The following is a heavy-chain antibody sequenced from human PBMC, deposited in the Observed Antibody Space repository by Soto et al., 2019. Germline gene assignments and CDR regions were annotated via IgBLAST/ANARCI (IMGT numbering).Heavy chain of an antibody. CDR2: ISVDGSTK. J-gene: IGHJ4*02. D-gene: IGHD5-12*01. CDR3: AKSRNMGGNDFRVEY. CDR1: GFSFSSYG. V-gene: IGHV3-30*18. Sequence: QVQLVESGGGVVQPGRSLRLSCGASGFSFSSYGMHWVRQAPGKGLEWVAVISVDGSTKDYGDSVKGRFTVSRDNSKNTLYLQMNSLRAEETAVYYCAKSRNMGGNDFRVEYGGQGTLVTVSS.